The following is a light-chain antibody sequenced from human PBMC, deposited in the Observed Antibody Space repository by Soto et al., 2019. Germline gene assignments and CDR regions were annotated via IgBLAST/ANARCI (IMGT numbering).Light chain of an antibody. CDR3: QQYVNLPYT. Sequence: DIQMTQSPPSLAASVGDRVTITCQASQDLTNYLNWYQQKPGEAPKLLIYDTITLEEGVPTRFSGGGSGTDFTFTINGLQPEDAAIYSCQQYVNLPYTFCQGTKLEIK. CDR1: QDLTNY. J-gene: IGKJ2*01. CDR2: DTI. V-gene: IGKV1-33*01.